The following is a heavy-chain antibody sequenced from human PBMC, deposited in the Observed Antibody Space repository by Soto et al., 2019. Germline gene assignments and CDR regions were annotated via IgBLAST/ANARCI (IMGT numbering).Heavy chain of an antibody. Sequence: EVQLLESGGGLVQPGGSLRLSCAASGLTFSSYGMTWVRQAPGKGLEWVSAISGSGDTYNVDSLKGRFTISRDNSKSTLFLQMNSLRAEDTAVYYCATYGGDSGGFEYFKYWGQGTLVTVS. CDR1: GLTFSSYG. CDR3: ATYGGDSGGFEYFKY. D-gene: IGHD2-21*02. V-gene: IGHV3-23*01. J-gene: IGHJ1*01. CDR2: ISGSGDT.